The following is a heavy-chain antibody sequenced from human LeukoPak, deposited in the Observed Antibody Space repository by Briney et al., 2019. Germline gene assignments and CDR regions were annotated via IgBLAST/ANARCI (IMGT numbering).Heavy chain of an antibody. V-gene: IGHV3-7*01. Sequence: GGSLRLSCAASGFTFSSHWMSWVRQAPGKGLEWVANIKKDGSEKYYVDAVKGRFTISRDNAKTSLYLQMNSLRAEDTAVYYCARYYYDSTGYHLGAFDIWGQGTMVTVSS. CDR2: IKKDGSEK. J-gene: IGHJ3*02. CDR3: ARYYYDSTGYHLGAFDI. CDR1: GFTFSSHW. D-gene: IGHD3-22*01.